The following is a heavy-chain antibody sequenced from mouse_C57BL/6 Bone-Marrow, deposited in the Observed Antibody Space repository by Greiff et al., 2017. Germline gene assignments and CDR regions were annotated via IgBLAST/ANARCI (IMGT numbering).Heavy chain of an antibody. J-gene: IGHJ2*01. V-gene: IGHV1-69*01. D-gene: IGHD2-10*01. CDR1: GYTFTSYW. Sequence: QVQLQQPGAELVMPGASVKLSCKASGYTFTSYWMHWVKQRPGQGLEWIGEIDPSDSYTNYNQKFKGKSTLTVDKSSSTAYMQLSSLTSEDSAVYYCAAYYGKYVDYWGQGTTLTVSS. CDR2: IDPSDSYT. CDR3: AAYYGKYVDY.